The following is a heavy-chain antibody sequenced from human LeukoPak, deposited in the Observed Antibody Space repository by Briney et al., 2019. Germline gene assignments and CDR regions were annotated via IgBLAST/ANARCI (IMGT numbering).Heavy chain of an antibody. V-gene: IGHV3-48*02. Sequence: GGSLRLSCAASGFTFTDSAMNWVRQAPGKGLEWVSYIGSASTTIYHADSVKGRFTISRDNAKNSLYLQMNSLRDEDTALYYCARGRAAAGPLHYFDSWGQGTLVTVSS. CDR1: GFTFTDSA. CDR3: ARGRAAAGPLHYFDS. D-gene: IGHD6-13*01. CDR2: IGSASTTI. J-gene: IGHJ4*02.